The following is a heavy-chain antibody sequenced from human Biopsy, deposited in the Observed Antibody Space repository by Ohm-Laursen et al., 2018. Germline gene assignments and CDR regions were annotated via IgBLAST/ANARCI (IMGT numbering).Heavy chain of an antibody. CDR2: VYYTGST. D-gene: IGHD3-22*01. J-gene: IGHJ2*01. CDR3: ARDRGYYSDRTVPGYFDL. Sequence: PSDTLSLTCTVSGDSISSCYWSWIRQPPGKGLEWIGYVYYTGSTDYNPSLQSRVTISVDTSKNHFSLRLRSVTPADTAIYYCARDRGYYSDRTVPGYFDLWGRGTLVTVSS. CDR1: GDSISSCY. V-gene: IGHV4-59*01.